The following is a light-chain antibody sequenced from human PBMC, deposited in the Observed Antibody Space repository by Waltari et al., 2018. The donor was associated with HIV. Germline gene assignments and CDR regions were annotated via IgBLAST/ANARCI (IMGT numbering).Light chain of an antibody. Sequence: QSALTQPRSVSGSPGQSVTISCTGTSSDVGRYNYVSWYQHHPGKAPKLMIYDVSKRPVGVPDRFSGSKSGNTASLTISGLQAEDEAAYYCCSYAGSYPSVFGAGTEVTVL. CDR1: SSDVGRYNY. V-gene: IGLV2-11*01. CDR3: CSYAGSYPSV. CDR2: DVS. J-gene: IGLJ1*01.